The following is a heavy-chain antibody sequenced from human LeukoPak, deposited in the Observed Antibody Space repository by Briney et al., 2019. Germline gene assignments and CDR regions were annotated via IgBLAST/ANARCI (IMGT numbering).Heavy chain of an antibody. CDR1: GGSISGHY. J-gene: IGHJ4*02. CDR3: ARHMATVSGPFDY. Sequence: SETLSLTCTVSGGSISGHYWSWIRQPPGKGLGWIGSIHYTGTTNYNPSLKSRVTISVDTSKNQFSLRLTSGTAADTALYYCARHMATVSGPFDYWGQGTLVTVSA. D-gene: IGHD4-4*01. V-gene: IGHV4-59*08. CDR2: IHYTGTT.